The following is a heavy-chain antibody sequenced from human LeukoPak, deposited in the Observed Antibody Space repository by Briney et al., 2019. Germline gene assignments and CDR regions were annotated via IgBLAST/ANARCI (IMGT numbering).Heavy chain of an antibody. Sequence: GGSLRLSCAASGFTFSSYAMHWVRQAPGKGLEWVAVISYDGSNKYYADSVKGRFTISRDNAKNSLYLQMNSLRAEDTAVYYCARAKRNGFDIWGQGTMVTVSS. CDR3: ARAKRNGFDI. J-gene: IGHJ3*02. V-gene: IGHV3-30*04. CDR2: ISYDGSNK. CDR1: GFTFSSYA.